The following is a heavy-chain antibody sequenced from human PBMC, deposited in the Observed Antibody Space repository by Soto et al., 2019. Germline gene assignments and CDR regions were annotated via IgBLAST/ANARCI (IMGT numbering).Heavy chain of an antibody. CDR2: ISSSSSYT. CDR3: ASHRYSIQSYYYYYGMDV. J-gene: IGHJ6*02. Sequence: GGSLRLSCAASGFTFSDYYMSWIRQAPGKGLEWVSYISSSSSYTNYADSVKGRFTISRDNAKNSLYLQMNSLRAEDTAVYYCASHRYSIQSYYYYYGMDVWGQGTTVTVSS. CDR1: GFTFSDYY. D-gene: IGHD6-13*01. V-gene: IGHV3-11*06.